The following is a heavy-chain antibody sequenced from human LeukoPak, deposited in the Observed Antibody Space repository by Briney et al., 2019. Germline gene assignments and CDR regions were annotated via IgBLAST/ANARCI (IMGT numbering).Heavy chain of an antibody. D-gene: IGHD1-26*01. J-gene: IGHJ4*02. Sequence: PSGTLSLTCGVSGGSITTTNFWRWVRQPPGGGLEWIGEISLAGRTRYNPSLESRVTISIDKSKNHLYLNLDSVTAADTAVYYCSRESGPFCPFGHWGQGTLVAVTS. CDR2: ISLAGRT. CDR3: SRESGPFCPFGH. V-gene: IGHV4-4*02. CDR1: GGSITTTNF.